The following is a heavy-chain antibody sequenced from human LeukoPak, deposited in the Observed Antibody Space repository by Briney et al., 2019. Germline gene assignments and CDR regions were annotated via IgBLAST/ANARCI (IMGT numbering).Heavy chain of an antibody. J-gene: IGHJ4*02. V-gene: IGHV4-61*05. CDR3: ARVYQNSGISSGYFDY. CDR1: GGSISTISSGTYY. Sequence: SETLSLTCTVSGGSISTISSGTYYWGWIRQPPGKGLEWIGRIYSSGSTSYNPSLKSRVTMSVDTSKNQVSLKLSSATAADTAMYYCARVYQNSGISSGYFDYWGQGTLVTVSS. D-gene: IGHD4-23*01. CDR2: IYSSGST.